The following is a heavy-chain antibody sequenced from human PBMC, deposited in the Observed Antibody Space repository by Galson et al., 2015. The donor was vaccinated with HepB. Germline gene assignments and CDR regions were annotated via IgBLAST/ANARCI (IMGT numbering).Heavy chain of an antibody. Sequence: SLRLSCAASGFTFSTYAMHWVRQAPGKGLEYVSAINSNGGSTYYANSVKGRFTVSRDDSKNTLYLQMDSLRAEDLAVYYCAREFCSGGSCYPDIYYYYGMDVWGQGTTVTVSS. J-gene: IGHJ6*02. V-gene: IGHV3-64*01. CDR1: GFTFSTYA. CDR2: INSNGGST. D-gene: IGHD2-15*01. CDR3: AREFCSGGSCYPDIYYYYGMDV.